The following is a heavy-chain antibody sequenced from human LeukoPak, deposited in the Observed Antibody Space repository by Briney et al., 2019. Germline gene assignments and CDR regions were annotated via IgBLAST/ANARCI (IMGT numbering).Heavy chain of an antibody. Sequence: GGSLRLSCAASGFTFSSYGMHWVRQAPGKGLEWVAVISYDGSNKYYADSVKGRFTISRDNSKDTLYLQMNSLRAEDTAVYYCAKDRHGYSGSYYFDYWGQGTLVTVSS. CDR1: GFTFSSYG. CDR2: ISYDGSNK. V-gene: IGHV3-30*18. J-gene: IGHJ4*02. D-gene: IGHD6-13*01. CDR3: AKDRHGYSGSYYFDY.